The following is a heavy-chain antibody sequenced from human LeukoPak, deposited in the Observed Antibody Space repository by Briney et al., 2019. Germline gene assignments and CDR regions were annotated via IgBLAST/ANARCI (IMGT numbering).Heavy chain of an antibody. J-gene: IGHJ4*02. CDR3: ARKAQYNGHYPLDY. D-gene: IGHD1-7*01. V-gene: IGHV3-23*01. CDR1: GFTFSRSD. CDR2: TSDRGDYT. Sequence: SGGSLRLSCEASGFTFSRSDMIWVRQAPGKGLEWVSGTSDRGDYTYYADSVKGWFTISRDSSKNTLFLQMNSLRAEDTALYFCARKAQYNGHYPLDYWGQGTLVTVSS.